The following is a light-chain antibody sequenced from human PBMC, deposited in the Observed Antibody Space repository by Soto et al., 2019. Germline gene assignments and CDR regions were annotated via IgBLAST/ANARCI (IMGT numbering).Light chain of an antibody. CDR2: GAS. CDR1: QNLRSS. V-gene: IGKV3-15*01. Sequence: VMTQSPATLSVSPGERATLSCRASQNLRSSLAWYQQKPGQAPRLLIYGASTRATGIQARFSGSGSGTEFTLTISSLQSEDFAVYFCQQYNIWPQTFGQGTKVDI. CDR3: QQYNIWPQT. J-gene: IGKJ1*01.